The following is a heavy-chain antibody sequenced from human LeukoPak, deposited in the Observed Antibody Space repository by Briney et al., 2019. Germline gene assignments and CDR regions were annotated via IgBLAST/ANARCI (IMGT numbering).Heavy chain of an antibody. CDR3: ARDPYDSSGYYSDY. D-gene: IGHD3-22*01. CDR2: IIPIFGTA. CDR1: GGTFSSYA. Sequence: GASVKVSCKASGGTFSSYAISWVRQAPGQGLEWMGRIIPIFGTANYAQKFQGRVTITTDESTSTAYMELSSLRSEETAVYYCARDPYDSSGYYSDYWGQGTLVTVSS. J-gene: IGHJ4*02. V-gene: IGHV1-69*05.